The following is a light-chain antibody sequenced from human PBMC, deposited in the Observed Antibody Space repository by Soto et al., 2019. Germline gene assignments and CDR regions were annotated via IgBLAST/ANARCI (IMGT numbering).Light chain of an antibody. Sequence: QSVLTQPPSVSGAPRQRVTISCSGGSSNIGNNAVNWYQQFPGKAPKLLVYYDDLLPSGVSDRFSGSKSGTSASLAISGHQSEDEADYYCSAWDDSLDGVVFGGGTKLTVL. CDR1: SSNIGNNA. J-gene: IGLJ2*01. V-gene: IGLV1-36*01. CDR2: YDD. CDR3: SAWDDSLDGVV.